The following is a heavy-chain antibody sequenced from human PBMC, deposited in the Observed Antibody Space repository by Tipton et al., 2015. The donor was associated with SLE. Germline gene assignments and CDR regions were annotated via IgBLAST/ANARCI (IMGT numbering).Heavy chain of an antibody. CDR2: IFTAGGS. CDR3: ARGEVVPAMFDL. V-gene: IGHV4-59*11. Sequence: LRLSCTVSGVSIGSHYWSWVRQPPGKGLEWIGYIFTAGGSQYNPSLRSRVTISVDTSRNEISLKLTSVTAADTAFYYCARGEVVPAMFDLWGQGALVTVSS. J-gene: IGHJ4*02. CDR1: GVSIGSHY. D-gene: IGHD2-21*02.